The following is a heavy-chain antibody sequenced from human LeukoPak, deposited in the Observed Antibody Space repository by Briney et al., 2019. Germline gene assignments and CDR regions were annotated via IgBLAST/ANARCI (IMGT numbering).Heavy chain of an antibody. CDR3: ARQIASAGTAGFDF. D-gene: IGHD6-13*01. CDR2: IYSTGST. Sequence: SETLSLACTVSGGSLSSYYWSWIRQPAGKGLEWIGRIYSTGSTNYNPSLKSRVTMSVDTSKNQFSLRLRSVTAADTAVYYCARQIASAGTAGFDFWGQGALVTVSS. J-gene: IGHJ4*02. CDR1: GGSLSSYY. V-gene: IGHV4-4*07.